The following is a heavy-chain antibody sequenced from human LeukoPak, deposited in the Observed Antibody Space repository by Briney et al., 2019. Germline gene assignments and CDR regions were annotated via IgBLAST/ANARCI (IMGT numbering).Heavy chain of an antibody. CDR2: INKRGGP. CDR3: AREGKTRYYFDY. V-gene: IGHV4-34*01. Sequence: SETLSLTCAVYGGSFSGYYWSWVRHPPGKGREWVGEINKRGGPNYNPSLKSRVTISVATSKNQFSLKLSSVTAADTAVYYCAREGKTRYYFDYWGQGTLVTVSS. CDR1: GGSFSGYY. J-gene: IGHJ4*02.